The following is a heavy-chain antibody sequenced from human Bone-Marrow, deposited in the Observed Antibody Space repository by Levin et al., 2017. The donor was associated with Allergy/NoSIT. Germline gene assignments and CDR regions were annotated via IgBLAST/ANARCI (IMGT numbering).Heavy chain of an antibody. D-gene: IGHD2-2*01. CDR2: ISYDGSNK. CDR1: GFTFSSYA. J-gene: IGHJ4*02. CDR3: ASSAYRPRGPAAMLLGGYFDY. Sequence: PGGSLRLSCAASGFTFSSYAMHWVRQAPGKGLEWVAVISYDGSNKYYADSVKGRFTISRDNSKNTLYLQMNSLRAEDTAVYYCASSAYRPRGPAAMLLGGYFDYWGQGTLVTVSS. V-gene: IGHV3-30-3*01.